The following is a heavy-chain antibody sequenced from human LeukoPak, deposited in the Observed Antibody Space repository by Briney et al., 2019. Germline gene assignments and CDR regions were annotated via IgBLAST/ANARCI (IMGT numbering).Heavy chain of an antibody. CDR1: GGSFSGYY. CDR3: ARACRHQGEYTIYHYYYMDV. V-gene: IGHV4-34*01. CDR2: INHSGST. Sequence: PSETLSLTCAVYGGSFSGYYWSWVRQPPGKGLEWIGEINHSGSTNYNPSLKSRVTVSVDPSKNQFSLNLNSVTAADTAVYYCARACRHQGEYTIYHYYYMDVWGKGTTVTVSS. J-gene: IGHJ6*03. D-gene: IGHD2/OR15-2a*01.